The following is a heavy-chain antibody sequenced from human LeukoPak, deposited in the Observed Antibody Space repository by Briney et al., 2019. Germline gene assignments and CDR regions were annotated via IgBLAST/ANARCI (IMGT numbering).Heavy chain of an antibody. CDR1: GFTFDDYA. D-gene: IGHD2/OR15-2a*01. V-gene: IGHV3-43D*03. CDR3: ARDVRILSKHQDSLRNWYFDL. CDR2: ISWDGGST. Sequence: GGSLRLSCAASGFTFDDYAMHWVRQAPGKGLEWVSLISWDGGSTYYADSVKGRFTISRDNAKNSLYLQMNSLRAEDTALYYCARDVRILSKHQDSLRNWYFDLWGRGTLVTVSS. J-gene: IGHJ2*01.